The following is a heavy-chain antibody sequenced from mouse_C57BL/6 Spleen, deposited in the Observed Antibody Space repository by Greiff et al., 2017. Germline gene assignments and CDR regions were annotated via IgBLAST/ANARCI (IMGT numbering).Heavy chain of an antibody. CDR2: IDPSDSYT. J-gene: IGHJ4*01. V-gene: IGHV1-59*01. CDR3: ARKGQLRLRGPMDY. Sequence: QVQLQQPGAELVRPGTSVKLSCKASGYTFTSYWMHWVKQRPGQGLEWIGVIDPSDSYTNYNQKFKGKATLTVDTASSTAYMQRSSLTSEDSAVYYCARKGQLRLRGPMDYWGQGTSVTVSS. D-gene: IGHD3-2*02. CDR1: GYTFTSYW.